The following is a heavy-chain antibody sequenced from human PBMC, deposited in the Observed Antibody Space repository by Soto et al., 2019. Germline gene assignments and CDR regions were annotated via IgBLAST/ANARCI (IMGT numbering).Heavy chain of an antibody. D-gene: IGHD2-2*02. J-gene: IGHJ4*02. V-gene: IGHV3-30*18. Sequence: RGALRVSCAASDFTFSSYGMHWVRQAPGKGLEWVAVISYDGSNKYYADSVKGRFTISRDNSKNTLYLQMNSLRAEDTAVYYCPKDRYPLAPTDPPDYWGQGTLVTVSS. CDR2: ISYDGSNK. CDR1: DFTFSSYG. CDR3: PKDRYPLAPTDPPDY.